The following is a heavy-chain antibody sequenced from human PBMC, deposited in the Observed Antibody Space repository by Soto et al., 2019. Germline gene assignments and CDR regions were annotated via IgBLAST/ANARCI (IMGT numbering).Heavy chain of an antibody. J-gene: IGHJ4*02. Sequence: ASVKVSCKASGYTFDTYDINWVRQAPGQGLEWMGWMNTNSGNTGYAQKFQGRVTMTRNTSISTAYMELSSLRSEDTAMYYCAGGAAAAGIDYWDQGTLVTVSS. CDR2: MNTNSGNT. V-gene: IGHV1-8*01. CDR1: GYTFDTYD. CDR3: AGGAAAAGIDY. D-gene: IGHD6-13*01.